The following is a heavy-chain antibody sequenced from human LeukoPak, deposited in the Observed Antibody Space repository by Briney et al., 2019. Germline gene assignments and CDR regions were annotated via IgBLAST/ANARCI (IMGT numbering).Heavy chain of an antibody. CDR3: AKDPNGDYIGALDF. Sequence: HPGGSLRLSCAASGLTFSSYAMMWLRQAPGKGLEWVSAITGNGGWALYADSVKGRFTISRDNSKNTLYLQMSSLRAKDTAVYYCAKDPNGDYIGALDFWGQGTMVTVSS. CDR1: GLTFSSYA. V-gene: IGHV3-23*01. CDR2: ITGNGGWA. D-gene: IGHD4-17*01. J-gene: IGHJ3*01.